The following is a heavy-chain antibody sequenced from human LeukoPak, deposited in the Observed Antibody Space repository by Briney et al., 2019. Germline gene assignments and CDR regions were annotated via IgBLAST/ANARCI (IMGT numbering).Heavy chain of an antibody. V-gene: IGHV4-61*02. CDR2: IYTSGRN. CDR3: ARGSRWRFGEFSGFNWFDP. D-gene: IGHD3-10*01. Sequence: PSQTLSLTCTVSGGSISSGSYDWGWIRQPDGKGLEWIGRIYTSGRNNYNPSRKSRITRTVDTAKNQFSLKLSSVPAADTAVYYCARGSRWRFGEFSGFNWFDPWGQGTLVTVSS. CDR1: GGSISSGSYD. J-gene: IGHJ5*02.